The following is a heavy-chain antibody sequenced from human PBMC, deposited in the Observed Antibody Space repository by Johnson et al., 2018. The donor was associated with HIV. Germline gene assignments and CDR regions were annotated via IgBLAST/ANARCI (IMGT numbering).Heavy chain of an antibody. Sequence: VQLVESGGGVVQPGGSLRLSCAASGFTFSSYGMHWVRQAPGKGLEWVSVIYSGGSTYYADSVKGRFTISRDNSKNTLYLQMNSLRAEDTAVYYCAREFLPTAYSSSSSAFDIWGQGTMVTVSS. CDR3: AREFLPTAYSSSSSAFDI. CDR2: IYSGGST. V-gene: IGHV3-NL1*01. D-gene: IGHD6-6*01. CDR1: GFTFSSYG. J-gene: IGHJ3*02.